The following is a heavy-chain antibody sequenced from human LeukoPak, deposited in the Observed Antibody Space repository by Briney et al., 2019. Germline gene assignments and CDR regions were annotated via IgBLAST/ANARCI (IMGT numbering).Heavy chain of an antibody. CDR3: AKDLGYSDDY. CDR2: ISTTGSSI. Sequence: GGSLRLSCAASGFTFSSYEMNWVRQAPGKGLEWVSYISTTGSSIYYADSVKGRFTISRDNVKNLLYLQMNSLRAEDTAVYYCAKDLGYSDDYWGQGTLVTVSS. V-gene: IGHV3-48*03. CDR1: GFTFSSYE. D-gene: IGHD5-18*01. J-gene: IGHJ4*02.